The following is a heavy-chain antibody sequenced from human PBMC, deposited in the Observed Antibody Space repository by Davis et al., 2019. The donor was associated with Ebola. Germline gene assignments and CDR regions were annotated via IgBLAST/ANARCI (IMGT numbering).Heavy chain of an antibody. CDR3: ARGDLGELSFGFDY. CDR2: IYHSGST. V-gene: IGHV4-4*02. J-gene: IGHJ4*02. Sequence: MPSETLSLTCAVSGGPISSSNWWSWVRQPPGKGLEWIGEIYHSGSTNYNPSLKSRVTISVDTSKNQFSLKLSSVTAADTAVYYCARGDLGELSFGFDYWGQGTLVTVSS. CDR1: GGPISSSNW. D-gene: IGHD3-16*02.